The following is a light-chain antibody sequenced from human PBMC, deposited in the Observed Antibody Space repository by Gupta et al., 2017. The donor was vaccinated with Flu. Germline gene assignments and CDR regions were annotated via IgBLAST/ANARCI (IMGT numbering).Light chain of an antibody. CDR3: QQSYSTPRT. Sequence: DIQMTQSPSSLSPSVGDRVTITCRASQSTSSYLNWYQQKPGKAPKLLIYAASSLQSGVPSRFSGSGSGTDFTLTISSRQPEDFATYYCQQSYSTPRTFGQGTKVEIK. CDR2: AAS. J-gene: IGKJ1*01. V-gene: IGKV1-39*01. CDR1: QSTSSY.